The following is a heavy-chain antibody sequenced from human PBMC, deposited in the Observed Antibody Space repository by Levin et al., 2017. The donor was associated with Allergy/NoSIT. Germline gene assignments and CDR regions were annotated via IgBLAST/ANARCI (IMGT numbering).Heavy chain of an antibody. CDR1: GFTFNTYS. CDR2: ISSGSSSI. J-gene: IGHJ4*02. V-gene: IGHV3-48*02. Sequence: GGSLRLSCAASGFTFNTYSMNWVRQAPGKGLEWVSYISSGSSSIYYADSVKGRFTISRDNAKNSLFLQMDSLRDEDTAIYYCVRDHETMRTTTAYWGQGTLVTVSS. D-gene: IGHD1-7*01. CDR3: VRDHETMRTTTAY.